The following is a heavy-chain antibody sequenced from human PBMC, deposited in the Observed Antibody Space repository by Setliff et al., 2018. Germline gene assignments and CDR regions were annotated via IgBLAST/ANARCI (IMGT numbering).Heavy chain of an antibody. J-gene: IGHJ4*02. CDR2: INPGGGST. D-gene: IGHD3-22*01. Sequence: ASVKVSCKASGYTFTNHYMHWVRQAPGQGLEWMGMINPGGGSTTYAQKFQGRVTMTRDTSTSTVYMELSSLRAEDTAVYYCARGYYDSYARYYVVGDYWGQGTPVTVSS. V-gene: IGHV1-46*01. CDR1: GYTFTNHY. CDR3: ARGYYDSYARYYVVGDY.